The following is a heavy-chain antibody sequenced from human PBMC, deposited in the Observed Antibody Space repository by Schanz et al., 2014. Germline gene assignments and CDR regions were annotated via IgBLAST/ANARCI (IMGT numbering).Heavy chain of an antibody. J-gene: IGHJ4*02. Sequence: VQLVESGGGLVQPGGSLRLSCAASGFTVSSNYMSWIRQAPGKGLEWVSYISSSSSYTNYADSVKGRFTISRDNAKNSLYLQMNSLRAEDTAVYYCVPMSIAAHWGQGTLVTVSS. V-gene: IGHV3-11*06. D-gene: IGHD6-6*01. CDR3: VPMSIAAH. CDR1: GFTVSSNY. CDR2: ISSSSSYT.